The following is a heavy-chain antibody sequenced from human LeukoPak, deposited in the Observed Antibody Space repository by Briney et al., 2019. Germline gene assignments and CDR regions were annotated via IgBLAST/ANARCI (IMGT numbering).Heavy chain of an antibody. CDR2: ISSRGSVI. CDR3: ARVDSSSSDY. D-gene: IGHD6-6*01. V-gene: IGHV3-48*04. J-gene: IGHJ4*02. Sequence: GGSLRLSCAASGFTFNSYNMNWVRQAPGKGLEWVSDISSRGSVIYYADSVKGRFTISRDNAKNSLYLQMNSLRAEDTAVYYCARVDSSSSDYWGQGTLVTVSS. CDR1: GFTFNSYN.